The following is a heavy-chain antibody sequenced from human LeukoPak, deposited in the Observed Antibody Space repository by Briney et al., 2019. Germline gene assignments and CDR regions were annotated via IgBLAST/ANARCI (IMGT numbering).Heavy chain of an antibody. D-gene: IGHD1-26*01. Sequence: GGSLRLSCAASGFTVSSNYMSWVRPAPGKGLEWVSGISWNSGSTGYADSVKGRFTISRDNAKNSLYLQMNSLRTEDTALYYCAKDIRGSYYPYYGMDVWGQGTTVTVSS. CDR3: AKDIRGSYYPYYGMDV. CDR1: GFTVSSNY. CDR2: ISWNSGST. J-gene: IGHJ6*02. V-gene: IGHV3-9*01.